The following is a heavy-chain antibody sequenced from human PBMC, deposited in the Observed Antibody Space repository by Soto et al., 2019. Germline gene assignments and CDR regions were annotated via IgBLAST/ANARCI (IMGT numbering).Heavy chain of an antibody. CDR1: GYSFTSYC. D-gene: IGHD2-8*02. V-gene: IGHV5-51*01. CDR2: IYPGDSDT. CDR3: AAGYSTGLDAFDI. Sequence: PGESLKVSCKGSGYSFTSYCIGWVRQMPGKGLEWMGIIYPGDSDTRYSPSFQGQITMSVDKSDSSAYLQWRSLKASDTAIYYCAAGYSTGLDAFDIWGQGTMVTVS. J-gene: IGHJ3*02.